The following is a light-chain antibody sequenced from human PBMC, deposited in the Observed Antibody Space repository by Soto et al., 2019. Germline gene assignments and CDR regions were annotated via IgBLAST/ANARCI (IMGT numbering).Light chain of an antibody. Sequence: QSALTQPASVSGSPGQSITISCTGTGSDVGGYNYVSWYQHHPGKAPKLMIYEVSNRPSGVSNRFSGFKSGNTASLTISGLQAEDEADYYCSSYTSSSTPHVVFGGGTKLTVL. CDR1: GSDVGGYNY. CDR2: EVS. CDR3: SSYTSSSTPHVV. J-gene: IGLJ2*01. V-gene: IGLV2-14*01.